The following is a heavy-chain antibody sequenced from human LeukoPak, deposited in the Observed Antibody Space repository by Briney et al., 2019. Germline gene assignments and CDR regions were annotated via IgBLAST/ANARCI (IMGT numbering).Heavy chain of an antibody. CDR3: ARGPSYDFWSGYYPGGFDY. Sequence: SETLSLTCTVSGGSISSGGYYWSWIRQPPGKGLEWIGYIYHSGSTYYNASLKSRVTISVDRTKNQFSLKLSSVTAANTAVYYCARGPSYDFWSGYYPGGFDYWGQGTLVTASS. D-gene: IGHD3-3*01. J-gene: IGHJ4*02. V-gene: IGHV4-30-2*01. CDR1: GGSISSGGYY. CDR2: IYHSGST.